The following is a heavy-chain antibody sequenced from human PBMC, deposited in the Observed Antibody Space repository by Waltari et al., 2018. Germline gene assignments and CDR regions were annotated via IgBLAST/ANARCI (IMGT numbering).Heavy chain of an antibody. V-gene: IGHV1-69*12. D-gene: IGHD3-16*01. CDR3: ARVGDGRLDWGHFDY. CDR1: GGTFSSYA. J-gene: IGHJ4*02. CDR2: IIPIFGTA. Sequence: QVQLEQSGAEVKKPGSSVKVSCKASGGTFSSYAISWVRQAPGQGLEWMGGIIPIFGTANYAQKFQGRVTITADESTRTAYMELSSLRSEDTAVYYCARVGDGRLDWGHFDYWGQGTLVTVSS.